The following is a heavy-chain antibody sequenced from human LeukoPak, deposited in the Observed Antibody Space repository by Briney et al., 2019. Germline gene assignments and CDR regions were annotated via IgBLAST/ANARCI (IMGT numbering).Heavy chain of an antibody. J-gene: IGHJ4*02. D-gene: IGHD2-21*02. CDR1: GGSISSSDYY. CDR2: IYYSGST. V-gene: IGHV4-30-4*01. Sequence: SETLSLTCTVSGGSISSSDYYWSWIRQPPGKGLEWIGYIYYSGSTYYNPSLKSRVTISVDTSKNQFSLKLSSVTAADTAVYYCARLEVTDSYYFDYWGQGTLVTVSS. CDR3: ARLEVTDSYYFDY.